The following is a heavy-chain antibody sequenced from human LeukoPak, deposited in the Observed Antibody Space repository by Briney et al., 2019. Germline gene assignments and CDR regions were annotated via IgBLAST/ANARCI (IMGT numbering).Heavy chain of an antibody. Sequence: GGSLRLSCAASGFMFSTYAMTWVRLAPGKGLEWVSSLSGSGDSTYYADSVRGRFTISRDNSNNTLHLQMDSLRAEDTAVYYCAKDRRVGVTPCFDYWGQGALVTVSS. CDR1: GFMFSTYA. V-gene: IGHV3-23*01. CDR2: LSGSGDST. J-gene: IGHJ4*02. CDR3: AKDRRVGVTPCFDY. D-gene: IGHD1-26*01.